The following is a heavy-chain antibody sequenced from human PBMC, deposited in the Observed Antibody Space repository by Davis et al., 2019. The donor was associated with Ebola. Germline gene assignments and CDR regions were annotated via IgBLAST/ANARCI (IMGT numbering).Heavy chain of an antibody. CDR1: GYTFTSYG. V-gene: IGHV1-18*04. D-gene: IGHD3-10*01. CDR3: ARDRYYGSGSYNYFDY. Sequence: ASVKVSCKASGYTFTSYGISWVRQAPGQGLEWMGWINAGNGNTYYSQKFQDRVTITRDTSASTAYMDLSSLRSEDTAVYYCARDRYYGSGSYNYFDYWGQGTLVTVSS. J-gene: IGHJ4*02. CDR2: INAGNGNT.